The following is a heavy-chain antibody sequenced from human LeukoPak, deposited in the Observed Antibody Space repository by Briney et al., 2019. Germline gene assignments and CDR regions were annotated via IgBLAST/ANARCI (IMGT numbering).Heavy chain of an antibody. CDR2: IRGSGGST. D-gene: IGHD3-22*01. Sequence: GGSLRLSCAASGFTFSSYAMSWVRQAPGKGLEWASAIRGSGGSTYYADSVKGRFTISRDNSKNTLYLQMSSLRAEDTAVYYCAKEGYYDSSGYYKLYNFDYWGQGTLVTVSS. J-gene: IGHJ4*02. V-gene: IGHV3-23*01. CDR1: GFTFSSYA. CDR3: AKEGYYDSSGYYKLYNFDY.